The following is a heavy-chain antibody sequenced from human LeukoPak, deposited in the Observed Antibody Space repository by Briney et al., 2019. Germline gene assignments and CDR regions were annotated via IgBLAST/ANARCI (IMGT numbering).Heavy chain of an antibody. Sequence: AGTLSLTCAVSGGSIRSSNGWSWGGPPPGKGVEWVGEIYHSGSTNYNPSLKSRVTISVDKSKNQFSLKLSSVPAAAPAVYYCARANVRFGESIGDFDYWGQGTLVTVSS. CDR1: GGSIRSSNG. V-gene: IGHV4-4*02. J-gene: IGHJ4*02. CDR3: ARANVRFGESIGDFDY. D-gene: IGHD3-10*01. CDR2: IYHSGST.